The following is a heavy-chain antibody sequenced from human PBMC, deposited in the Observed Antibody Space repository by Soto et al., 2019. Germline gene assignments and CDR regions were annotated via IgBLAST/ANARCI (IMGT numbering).Heavy chain of an antibody. CDR2: IRSKAYGGTT. D-gene: IGHD3-3*01. Sequence: GGSLRLSCTASGFTFGDYAMSWFRQAPGKGLEWVGFIRSKAYGGTTEYAASVKGRFTISRDDSKSIAYLQMNSLKTEDTAVYYCTRDITIFGVVTFPHYYYYYMDVWGKGTTVTVSS. CDR1: GFTFGDYA. J-gene: IGHJ6*03. V-gene: IGHV3-49*03. CDR3: TRDITIFGVVTFPHYYYYYMDV.